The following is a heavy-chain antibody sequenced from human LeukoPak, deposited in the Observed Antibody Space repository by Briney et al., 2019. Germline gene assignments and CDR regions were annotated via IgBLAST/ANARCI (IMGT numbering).Heavy chain of an antibody. Sequence: GGSLRLSCAASGFTFSSYGIHWVRQAPGKGLEWVAFIRYDGSNKYHADSVKGRFTISRDNSKNTVYLQMNSLRAEDTAVYYCARDWYERGWGQGTLVTVSS. CDR1: GFTFSSYG. CDR2: IRYDGSNK. CDR3: ARDWYERG. J-gene: IGHJ4*02. D-gene: IGHD1-14*01. V-gene: IGHV3-30*02.